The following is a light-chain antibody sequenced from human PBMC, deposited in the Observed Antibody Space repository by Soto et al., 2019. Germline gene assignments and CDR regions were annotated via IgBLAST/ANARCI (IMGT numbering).Light chain of an antibody. CDR2: DAS. Sequence: EIVLTQSPATLSLSPGERATLSCRAGQSVSSYLAWYQQKPGQAPRLLIYDASNRATGIPARFSGSGSGTDFTLTISSLEPEDFAVYYCQQRSNWPPASTFGQGTKVEIK. CDR1: QSVSSY. CDR3: QQRSNWPPAST. J-gene: IGKJ1*01. V-gene: IGKV3-11*01.